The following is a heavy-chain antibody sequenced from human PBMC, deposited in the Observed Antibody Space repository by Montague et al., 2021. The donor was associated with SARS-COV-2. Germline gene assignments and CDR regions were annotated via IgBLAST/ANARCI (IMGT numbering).Heavy chain of an antibody. Sequence: ETLSLTCAVYGGSFSGYYWSWIRQPPGKGLEWIGEINHSGSTNYNPSLKSRVTISVDTSKNQFSLKLSSVTAADTAAYYCARGPRITMIVVVITDIWFDPWGQGTLVTVSS. CDR3: ARGPRITMIVVVITDIWFDP. V-gene: IGHV4-34*01. J-gene: IGHJ5*02. CDR1: GGSFSGYY. CDR2: INHSGST. D-gene: IGHD3-22*01.